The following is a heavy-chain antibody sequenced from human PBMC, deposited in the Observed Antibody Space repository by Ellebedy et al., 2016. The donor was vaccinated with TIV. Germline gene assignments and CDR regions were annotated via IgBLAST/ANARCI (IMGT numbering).Heavy chain of an antibody. CDR1: GGSISSYY. D-gene: IGHD4-23*01. Sequence: SETLSLTCTVSGGSISSYYWGWIRQPPGKGLEWIGSIYYSGSTYYNPSLKSRVTISVDTSKNQFSLKLSSVTAADTAVYYCARSVGWPGVGYGGNHYYYGMDVWGQGTTVTVSS. V-gene: IGHV4-39*01. CDR3: ARSVGWPGVGYGGNHYYYGMDV. CDR2: IYYSGST. J-gene: IGHJ6*02.